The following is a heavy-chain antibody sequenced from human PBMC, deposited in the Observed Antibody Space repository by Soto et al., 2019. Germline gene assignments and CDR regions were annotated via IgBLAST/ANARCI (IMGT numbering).Heavy chain of an antibody. CDR3: ARGFPLWFDS. Sequence: VASVKVSCKASGYTFTSYSIHWVRQAPGQRLEWMGWINAGNGNTKYSQKFQGRVTITRDTSASTAYMELSSLRSEDTAVYYCARGFPLWFDSWGQGTLVTVSS. CDR2: INAGNGNT. J-gene: IGHJ5*01. D-gene: IGHD3-3*01. V-gene: IGHV1-3*01. CDR1: GYTFTSYS.